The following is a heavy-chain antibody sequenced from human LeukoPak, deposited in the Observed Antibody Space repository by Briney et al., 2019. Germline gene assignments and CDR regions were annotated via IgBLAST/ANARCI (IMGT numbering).Heavy chain of an antibody. Sequence: GGSLRLSCAASGFTFDDYAMHWVRHAPGKGLEWVSLISWDGGSTYYADSVKGRFTISRDNSKNSLYLQMNSLRAEDTALYYCAKDSGPYGSGRQGFDYWGQGTLVTVSS. J-gene: IGHJ4*02. V-gene: IGHV3-43D*03. D-gene: IGHD3-10*01. CDR2: ISWDGGST. CDR1: GFTFDDYA. CDR3: AKDSGPYGSGRQGFDY.